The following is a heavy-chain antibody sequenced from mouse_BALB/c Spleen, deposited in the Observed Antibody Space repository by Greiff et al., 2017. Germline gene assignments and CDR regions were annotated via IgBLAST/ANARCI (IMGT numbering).Heavy chain of an antibody. CDR3: ARQPLFYGHDGRGYAMDY. D-gene: IGHD2-2*01. J-gene: IGHJ4*01. Sequence: QVQLKQSGAELVRPGTSVKVSCKASGYAFTNYLIEWVKQRPGQGLEWIGVINPGSGGTNYNEKFKGKATLTADKSSSTAYMQLSSLTSDDSAVYFCARQPLFYGHDGRGYAMDYWGQGTSVTVSS. V-gene: IGHV1-54*01. CDR1: GYAFTNYL. CDR2: INPGSGGT.